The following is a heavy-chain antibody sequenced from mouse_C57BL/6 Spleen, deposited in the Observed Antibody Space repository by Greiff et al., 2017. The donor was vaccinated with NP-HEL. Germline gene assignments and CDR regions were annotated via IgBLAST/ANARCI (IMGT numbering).Heavy chain of an antibody. CDR2: IDPSDSYT. J-gene: IGHJ4*01. Sequence: VQLQQPGAELVKPGASVKLSCKASGYTFTSYWMQWVKQRPGQGLEWIGEIDPSDSYTNYNQKFKGKATLTVDTSSSTAYMQLSSLTSEDSAVYYCARPNYYGTPYAMDYWGQGTSVTVSS. CDR3: ARPNYYGTPYAMDY. V-gene: IGHV1-50*01. D-gene: IGHD1-1*01. CDR1: GYTFTSYW.